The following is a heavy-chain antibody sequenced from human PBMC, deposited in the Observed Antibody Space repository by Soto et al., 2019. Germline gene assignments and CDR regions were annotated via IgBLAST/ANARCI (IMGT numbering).Heavy chain of an antibody. Sequence: GGSLRLSCSASGFTFSSYAMHWVRQAPGKGLEYVSAISSNGGSTYYADSVKGRFTISRDNSKNTLYLQMSSLRAEDTAVYYCVKDQYSNSWFFDYWGQGTLVTVSS. J-gene: IGHJ4*02. D-gene: IGHD6-13*01. CDR1: GFTFSSYA. CDR2: ISSNGGST. V-gene: IGHV3-64D*08. CDR3: VKDQYSNSWFFDY.